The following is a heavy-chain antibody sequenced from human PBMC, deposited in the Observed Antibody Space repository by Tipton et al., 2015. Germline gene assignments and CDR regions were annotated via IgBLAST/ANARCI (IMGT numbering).Heavy chain of an antibody. V-gene: IGHV4-61*01. J-gene: IGHJ6*02. CDR3: ARDLEHGMAG. CDR2: IYNSGNT. Sequence: TLSLTCTFSAGSVSSGTYYWSWIRQPPGKEQEWIGYIYNSGNTNYNPSIKSQITIPVDTSKNQFSLKLSAVTAADTAVYFRARDLEHGMAGWGQGTTVTVS. CDR1: AGSVSSGTYY.